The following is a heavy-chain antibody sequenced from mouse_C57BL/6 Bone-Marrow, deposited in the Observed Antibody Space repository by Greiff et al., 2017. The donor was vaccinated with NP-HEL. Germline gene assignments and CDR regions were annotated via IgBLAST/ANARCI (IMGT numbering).Heavy chain of an antibody. Sequence: EVMLVESGGDLVKPGGSLKLSCAASGFTFSSYGMSWVRQTPDKRLAWVATISSGGSYTYYPDSVKGRFTMSRDNAKNTLYLQSSSLKAEDTAIYYCARHGLYYFDYWGQGTTLTVSS. CDR2: ISSGGSYT. J-gene: IGHJ2*01. CDR3: ARHGLYYFDY. CDR1: GFTFSSYG. V-gene: IGHV5-6*01.